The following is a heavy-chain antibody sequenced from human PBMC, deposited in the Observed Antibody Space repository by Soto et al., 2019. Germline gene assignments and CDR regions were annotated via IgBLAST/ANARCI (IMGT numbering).Heavy chain of an antibody. V-gene: IGHV2-5*04. Sequence: QITLQESGPTLVKHTQTLTLTCTFSGLSLTTSAVAVGWVRQPPGKALEWLAIVYGDDDKFYNPSLKSRLILTKANHKKQVDLTLTDMDPVDTGTYSCVRRNDPYNLAFGGQGTQFTVPS. D-gene: IGHD1-1*01. CDR2: VYGDDDK. J-gene: IGHJ4*02. CDR1: GLSLTTSAVA. CDR3: VRRNDPYNLAF.